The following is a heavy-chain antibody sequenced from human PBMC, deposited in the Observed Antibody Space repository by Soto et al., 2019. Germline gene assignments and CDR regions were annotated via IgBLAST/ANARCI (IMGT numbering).Heavy chain of an antibody. CDR2: ISWNSGSI. Sequence: TGGSLRLSCAASGFTFDDYAMHWVRQAPGKGLEWVSGISWNSGSIGYADSVKGRFTISRDNAKNSLYLQMNSLRAEDTALYYCAAMIVVVHGMDVWGQGTTVTVSS. D-gene: IGHD3-22*01. CDR1: GFTFDDYA. V-gene: IGHV3-9*01. J-gene: IGHJ6*02. CDR3: AAMIVVVHGMDV.